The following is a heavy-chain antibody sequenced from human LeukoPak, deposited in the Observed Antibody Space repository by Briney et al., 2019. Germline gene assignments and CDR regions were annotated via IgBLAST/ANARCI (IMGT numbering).Heavy chain of an antibody. CDR3: ARGGSSGWYFDY. J-gene: IGHJ4*02. Sequence: SETLSLTCTVSGGSISSSSYHWGWIRQPPGKGLEWIGSIYYSGSTYYNPSLKSRVTISVDTSKNQFSLKLSSVTAADTAVYYCARGGSSGWYFDYWGQGTLVTVSS. CDR2: IYYSGST. D-gene: IGHD6-19*01. CDR1: GGSISSSSYH. V-gene: IGHV4-39*07.